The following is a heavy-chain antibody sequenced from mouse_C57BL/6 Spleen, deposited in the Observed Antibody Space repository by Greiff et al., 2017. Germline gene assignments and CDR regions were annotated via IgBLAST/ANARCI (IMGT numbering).Heavy chain of an antibody. V-gene: IGHV1-52*01. D-gene: IGHD3-3*01. CDR3: AREGTGYFDY. J-gene: IGHJ2*01. Sequence: QVQLQQPGAELVRPGSSVKLSCKASGYTFTSYWMHWVKQRPIQGLEWIGNIDPSDSETHYNQKFKDKATLTVDKSSSTAYMQISSLTSEDSAVYYCAREGTGYFDYWGQGTTLTVSS. CDR2: IDPSDSET. CDR1: GYTFTSYW.